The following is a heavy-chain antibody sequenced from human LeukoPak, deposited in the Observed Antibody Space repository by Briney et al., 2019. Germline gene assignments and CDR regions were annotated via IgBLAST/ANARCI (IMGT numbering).Heavy chain of an antibody. CDR3: VKDFGRVRGTPGS. D-gene: IGHD3-16*01. CDR2: ISGSGNGFSI. CDR1: GFVFSIYT. J-gene: IGHJ5*02. V-gene: IGHV3-64D*06. Sequence: GGSLRLSYSASGFVFSIYTMYWVRQTPGKGPEYVSTISGSGNGFSIYYADSVKGRFTISRDDSKSILYLQMNGLRSEDTAVYYCVKDFGRVRGTPGSWGQGTLVTVSS.